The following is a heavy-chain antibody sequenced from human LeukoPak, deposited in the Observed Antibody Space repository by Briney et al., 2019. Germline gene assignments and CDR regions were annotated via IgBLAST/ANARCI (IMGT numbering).Heavy chain of an antibody. D-gene: IGHD5-24*01. CDR3: ARDRGDGYNFGSFDY. V-gene: IGHV1-8*02. J-gene: IGHJ4*02. Sequence: ASVKVSCKASGYTFTSYDINWVRQATGQGLEWMGWMNPNSGNTGYAQKFQGRVTMTRDMSTSTVYMELSSLRSEDTAVYYCARDRGDGYNFGSFDYWGQGTLVTVSS. CDR2: MNPNSGNT. CDR1: GYTFTSYD.